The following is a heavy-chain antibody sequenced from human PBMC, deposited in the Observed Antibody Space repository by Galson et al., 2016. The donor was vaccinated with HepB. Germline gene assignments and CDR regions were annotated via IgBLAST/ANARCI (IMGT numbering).Heavy chain of an antibody. CDR1: GFILTNNY. D-gene: IGHD3-9*01. CDR3: VKHPVTTFDILTEYDGDV. V-gene: IGHV3-53*01. J-gene: IGHJ6*02. Sequence: SLRLSCAASGFILTNNYMNWVRQAPGKGLEWVSVIYSGGSTYYADSVKGRFTIFRDNSKKTLYLQLKSLRAEDTANYYCVKHPVTTFDILTEYDGDVWGQGTTVYVSS. CDR2: IYSGGST.